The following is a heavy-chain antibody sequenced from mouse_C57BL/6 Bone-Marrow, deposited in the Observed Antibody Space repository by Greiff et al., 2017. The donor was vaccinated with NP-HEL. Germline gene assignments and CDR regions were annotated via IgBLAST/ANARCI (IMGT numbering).Heavy chain of an antibody. J-gene: IGHJ4*01. Sequence: EVKLVESGGGLVKPGGSLKLSCAASGFTFSSYAMSWVRQTPEKRLEWVATISDGGSYTYYPDNVKGRFTISRDNAKNNLYLQMSHLKSEDTAMYYCARDDGYSTMDYWGQGTSVTVSS. CDR3: ARDDGYSTMDY. CDR1: GFTFSSYA. V-gene: IGHV5-4*01. D-gene: IGHD2-3*01. CDR2: ISDGGSYT.